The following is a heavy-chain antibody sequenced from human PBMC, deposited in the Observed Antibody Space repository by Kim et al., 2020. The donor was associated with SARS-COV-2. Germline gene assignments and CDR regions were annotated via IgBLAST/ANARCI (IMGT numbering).Heavy chain of an antibody. D-gene: IGHD6-19*01. CDR3: ARDLGFSSDGSGY. V-gene: IGHV3-33*01. Sequence: YADSVRGRFTLSRDNSKNTLYLQMNSLRAEDTAVYYCARDLGFSSDGSGYWGQGTLVTVSS. J-gene: IGHJ4*02.